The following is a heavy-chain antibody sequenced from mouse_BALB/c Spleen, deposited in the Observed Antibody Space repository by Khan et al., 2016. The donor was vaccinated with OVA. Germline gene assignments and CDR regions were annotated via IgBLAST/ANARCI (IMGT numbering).Heavy chain of an antibody. Sequence: EVKLEESGPGLVKPSQSLSLTCTVTGYSITSGYGWNWIRQFPGNKLEWMGYISYSGSTNYNPSLKSRISITQDTSKNQFFLQLNSVTTEDTATYYCARTARIKYWGQGTTLTVSS. CDR1: GYSITSGYG. J-gene: IGHJ2*01. CDR3: ARTARIKY. V-gene: IGHV3-2*02. D-gene: IGHD1-2*01. CDR2: ISYSGST.